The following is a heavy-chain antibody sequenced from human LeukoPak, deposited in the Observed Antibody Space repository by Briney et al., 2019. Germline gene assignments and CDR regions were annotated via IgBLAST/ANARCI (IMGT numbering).Heavy chain of an antibody. J-gene: IGHJ4*02. CDR2: ISGSGGST. Sequence: GGSLRLSCAASGFTFSSYAMSWVRQAPGKGLEWVSAISGSGGSTYYADSVKGRFTISRDNSKNTLYLQMNSLRAEDTAVYYCARVQLGAAATANFDYWGQGTLVTVSS. CDR1: GFTFSSYA. V-gene: IGHV3-23*01. CDR3: ARVQLGAAATANFDY. D-gene: IGHD6-13*01.